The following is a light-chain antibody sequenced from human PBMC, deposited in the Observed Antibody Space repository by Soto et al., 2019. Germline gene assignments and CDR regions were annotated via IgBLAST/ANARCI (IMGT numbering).Light chain of an antibody. CDR2: DAS. Sequence: DIQMTQSPSTLSASIGDRCKSACRAIQSINTWLAWSQQKPGKAPKLLIYDASTLESGVPSRFSGSGSGTEFTLTISSLQPDDFATYYCQQYNSYPWTFGQGTKVDIK. V-gene: IGKV1-5*01. CDR1: QSINTW. CDR3: QQYNSYPWT. J-gene: IGKJ1*01.